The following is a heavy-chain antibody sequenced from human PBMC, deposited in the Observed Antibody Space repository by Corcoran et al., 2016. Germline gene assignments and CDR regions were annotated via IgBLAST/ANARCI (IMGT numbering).Heavy chain of an antibody. V-gene: IGHV1-69*01. CDR2: IIPIFGTA. J-gene: IGHJ6*02. D-gene: IGHD3-16*01. CDR1: GGTFSSYA. Sequence: QVQLVQSGAEVKKPGSSVKVSCKASGGTFSSYAISWVRQAPGQGLEWMGGIIPIFGTANYAQKFQGRVTITADDSTSTAYMELSSLRSEDTAVYYCARGAPLDGGGGYYYYGMDVWGQGTTVTVSS. CDR3: ARGAPLDGGGGYYYYGMDV.